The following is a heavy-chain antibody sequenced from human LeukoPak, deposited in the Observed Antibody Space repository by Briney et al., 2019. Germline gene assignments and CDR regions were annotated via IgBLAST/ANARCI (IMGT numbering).Heavy chain of an antibody. Sequence: SETLSLTCAVYGGSFSGYYWSWIRQPPGKGLEWIGEINHSGSTNYNPSLKSRVTISVDTSKNQFSLKLSSVTAADTAVYYCARVVSEGSIWYYESSDWFDPWGQGTLVTVSS. J-gene: IGHJ5*02. CDR2: INHSGST. D-gene: IGHD6-13*01. V-gene: IGHV4-34*01. CDR1: GGSFSGYY. CDR3: ARVVSEGSIWYYESSDWFDP.